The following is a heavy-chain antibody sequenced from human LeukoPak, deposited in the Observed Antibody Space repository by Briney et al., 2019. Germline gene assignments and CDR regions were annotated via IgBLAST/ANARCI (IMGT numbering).Heavy chain of an antibody. CDR3: ARDPGYSSGWFDY. D-gene: IGHD6-19*01. J-gene: IGHJ4*02. CDR1: GFTFSSYS. Sequence: GGSLRLSCAASGFTFSSYSMSWVRQAPGKGLEWVSSISASSNFISYADSVKGRFTISRDNAKKSLYLQMNSVRAEDTAVYYCARDPGYSSGWFDYWGQGALVTVSS. CDR2: ISASSNFI. V-gene: IGHV3-21*01.